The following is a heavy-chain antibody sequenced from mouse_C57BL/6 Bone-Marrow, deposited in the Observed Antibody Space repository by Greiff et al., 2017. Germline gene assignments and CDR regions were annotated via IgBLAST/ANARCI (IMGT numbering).Heavy chain of an antibody. J-gene: IGHJ2*01. V-gene: IGHV1-50*01. Sequence: QVQLQQSGAELVKPGASVKLSCKASGYTFTSYWMQWVKQRPGQGLEWIGKIDPSDSYTNYNQKFKGKATLTVDTSSSTAYMQLSSRTSEDAAVYYCEGSNNEGDYWGQGTTLTVSS. CDR1: GYTFTSYW. CDR3: EGSNNEGDY. D-gene: IGHD2-5*01. CDR2: IDPSDSYT.